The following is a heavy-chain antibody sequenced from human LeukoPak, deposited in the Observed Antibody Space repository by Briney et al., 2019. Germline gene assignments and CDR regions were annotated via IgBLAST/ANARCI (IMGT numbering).Heavy chain of an antibody. CDR3: ARGVRFLEWLPFDY. CDR1: GGSISSYY. Sequence: PSETLSLTCTVSGGSISSYYWSWIRQPPGKELEWIGYIYYSGSTNYNPSLKSRVTISVDTSKNQFSLKLSSVTAADTAVYYCARGVRFLEWLPFDYWGQGTLVTVSS. D-gene: IGHD3-3*01. V-gene: IGHV4-59*01. CDR2: IYYSGST. J-gene: IGHJ4*02.